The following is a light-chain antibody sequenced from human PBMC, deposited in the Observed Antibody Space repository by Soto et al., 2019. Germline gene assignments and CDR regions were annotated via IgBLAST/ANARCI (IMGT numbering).Light chain of an antibody. J-gene: IGLJ1*01. Sequence: QSALTQPASVSGSPGQSITISCTGTSSDVGSYSLVSWYQQHPGKAPKLMIYEVSKRPSGVSNRVSASKSGNTASLTISGLQAEDEADYYCCSYAGSTTLYVFGSGTKVTVL. V-gene: IGLV2-23*02. CDR2: EVS. CDR1: SSDVGSYSL. CDR3: CSYAGSTTLYV.